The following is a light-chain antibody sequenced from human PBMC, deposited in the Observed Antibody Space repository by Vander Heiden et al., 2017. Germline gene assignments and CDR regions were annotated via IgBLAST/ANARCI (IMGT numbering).Light chain of an antibody. Sequence: HTTQSPSSLSASVGDRVTITCRASQDISNYLDWYQQKPGKAPKLLIYAASNLQSGVPSKFSGSGSGTDFTLTISSLQPEDSATYYCQQYNNDPLTFGGGTKVEIK. V-gene: IGKV1-16*02. J-gene: IGKJ4*01. CDR2: AAS. CDR3: QQYNNDPLT. CDR1: QDISNY.